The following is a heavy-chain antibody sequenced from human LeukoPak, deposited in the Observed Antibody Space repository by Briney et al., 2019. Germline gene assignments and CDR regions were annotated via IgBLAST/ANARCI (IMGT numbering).Heavy chain of an antibody. CDR1: GYALTRYY. CDR2: INPNSGGT. CDR3: ASSGSSSTSCHNWFDP. J-gene: IGHJ5*02. Sequence: ASVKVSCKASGYALTRYYMHWVRQAPGHGLEWVGWINPNSGGTNYAQKFQGRVTITRDTSISTAYMELSRLRSDYTAVYYCASSGSSSTSCHNWFDPWGQGTLVTVSS. V-gene: IGHV1-2*02. D-gene: IGHD2-2*01.